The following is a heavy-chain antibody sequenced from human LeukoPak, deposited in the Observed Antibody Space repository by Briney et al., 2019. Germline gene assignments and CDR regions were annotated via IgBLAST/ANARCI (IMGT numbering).Heavy chain of an antibody. J-gene: IGHJ4*02. Sequence: GGSLRLSCAASGFTFSSYGMHWVRQAPGKGLEWVAFIRYDGSNKYYADSVKGRFTISRDNSKNTLYLQMNSLRAEDTAVYYCAKDGNGIVVVPAAMLGGDYFDYWGQGTLVTVSS. CDR3: AKDGNGIVVVPAAMLGGDYFDY. CDR1: GFTFSSYG. CDR2: IRYDGSNK. V-gene: IGHV3-30*02. D-gene: IGHD2-2*01.